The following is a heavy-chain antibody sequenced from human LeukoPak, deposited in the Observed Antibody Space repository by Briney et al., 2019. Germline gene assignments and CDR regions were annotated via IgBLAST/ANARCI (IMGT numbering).Heavy chain of an antibody. J-gene: IGHJ3*02. CDR1: GFTFSSYG. CDR3: ARVVLPRDAFDI. D-gene: IGHD5/OR15-5a*01. CDR2: INTDGSST. V-gene: IGHV3-74*01. Sequence: GRSLRLSCAASGFTFSSYGMHWVRQAPGKGLVWVSRINTDGSSTSYADSVKGRFTISRDNAKNTLYLQMNSLRAEDTAVYYYARVVLPRDAFDIWGQGTIVTVSS.